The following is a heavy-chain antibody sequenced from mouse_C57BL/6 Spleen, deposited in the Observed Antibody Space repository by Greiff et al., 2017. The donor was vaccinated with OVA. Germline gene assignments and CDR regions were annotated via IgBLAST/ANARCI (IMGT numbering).Heavy chain of an antibody. V-gene: IGHV5-6*01. CDR1: GFTFSSYG. Sequence: EVHLVESGGDLVKPGGSLKLSCAASGFTFSSYGMSWVRQTPDKRLEWVATISSGGSYTYYPDSVKGRFTISRDNAKNTLYLQMSSLKSEDTAMYYCARHRNSNYDYWGQGTTLTVSS. CDR3: ARHRNSNYDY. J-gene: IGHJ2*01. CDR2: ISSGGSYT. D-gene: IGHD2-5*01.